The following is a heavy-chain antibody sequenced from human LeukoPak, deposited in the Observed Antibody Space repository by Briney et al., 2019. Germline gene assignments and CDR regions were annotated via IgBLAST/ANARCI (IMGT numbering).Heavy chain of an antibody. Sequence: ASVKVSCKASGYTVTSYGISWVRQAPGQGLEWMGWISAYKGNTNYAQKLQGRVTMTTDTSTSTAYMELRSLRSDDTAVYYCARDPHDIVVVPAAMGGVGYFDYWGQGTLVTVSS. CDR2: ISAYKGNT. CDR3: ARDPHDIVVVPAAMGGVGYFDY. D-gene: IGHD2-2*01. V-gene: IGHV1-18*01. J-gene: IGHJ4*02. CDR1: GYTVTSYG.